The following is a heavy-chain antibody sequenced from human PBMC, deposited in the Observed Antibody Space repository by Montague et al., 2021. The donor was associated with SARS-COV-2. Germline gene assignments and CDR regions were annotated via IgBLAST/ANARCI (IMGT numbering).Heavy chain of an antibody. CDR1: GFNFGVYE. Sequence: SLRLSCAASGFNFGVYEMNWVRQTPGKGLEWVSYINGGSSVMYYADSVMGRFTISRDNAESSLYLRMNSLRAEDTAVYYCAPAVPVADDSWGQGTRVTVSS. V-gene: IGHV3-48*03. D-gene: IGHD2-2*01. J-gene: IGHJ5*02. CDR2: INGGSSVM. CDR3: APAVPVADDS.